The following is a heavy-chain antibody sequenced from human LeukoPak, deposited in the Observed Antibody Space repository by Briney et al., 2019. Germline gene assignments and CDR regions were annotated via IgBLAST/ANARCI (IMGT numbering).Heavy chain of an antibody. CDR2: INHSGST. CDR1: GGSFSGYY. Sequence: SETLSLTCAVYGGSFSGYYWSWIRQPPGKGLEWIGEINHSGSTNYNPSLKSRVTISVDTSKNQFSLKLSSVTAADTAVYYCWGRGPLYCSGSYYLGYWGQGTLVTVSS. D-gene: IGHD3-10*01. V-gene: IGHV4-34*01. CDR3: WGRGPLYCSGSYYLGY. J-gene: IGHJ4*02.